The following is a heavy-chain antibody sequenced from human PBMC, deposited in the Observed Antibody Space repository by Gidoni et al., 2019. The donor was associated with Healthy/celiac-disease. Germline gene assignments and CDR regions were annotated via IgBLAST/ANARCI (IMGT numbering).Heavy chain of an antibody. Sequence: RLSCAASGFTFIDYYMSWIRQAPGKGREWVSYISSSSSYTNYADSVKGRFTISRDNAKNSLYLQMNSLRAEDTAVYYCARDSQYSSSFNGMDVWGQGTTVTVSS. CDR1: GFTFIDYY. V-gene: IGHV3-11*06. D-gene: IGHD6-6*01. CDR3: ARDSQYSSSFNGMDV. CDR2: ISSSSSYT. J-gene: IGHJ6*02.